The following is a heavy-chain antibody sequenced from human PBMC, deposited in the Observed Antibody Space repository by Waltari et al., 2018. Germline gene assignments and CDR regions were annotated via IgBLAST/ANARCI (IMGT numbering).Heavy chain of an antibody. D-gene: IGHD3-10*02. CDR1: GHSLNELS. J-gene: IGHJ2*01. Sequence: QVQLVQSGADVKKPGASVKVSCKVSGHSLNELSIHWVRQAPEKGLEWMGGAYADNGKTVYAQSVQGRVTMTEDTSTDTAYMELTSLTSDDTAIYYCAVVRRQVYVHCYFDLWGRGTLVTVSS. CDR3: AVVRRQVYVHCYFDL. CDR2: AYADNGKT. V-gene: IGHV1-24*01.